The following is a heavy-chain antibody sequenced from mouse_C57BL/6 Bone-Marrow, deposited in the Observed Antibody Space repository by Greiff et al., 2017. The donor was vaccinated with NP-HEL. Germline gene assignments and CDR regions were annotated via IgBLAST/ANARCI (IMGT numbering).Heavy chain of an antibody. D-gene: IGHD2-5*01. Sequence: EVKLMESGGGLVQPGGSMKLSCVASGFTFSNYWMNWVRQSPEKGLEWVAQIRLKSDNYATHYAESVKGRFTISRDDSKSSVYLQMNNLRAEDTGIYYCTRAYYSNYVPFAYWGQGTLVTVSA. CDR1: GFTFSNYW. V-gene: IGHV6-3*01. CDR3: TRAYYSNYVPFAY. J-gene: IGHJ3*01. CDR2: IRLKSDNYAT.